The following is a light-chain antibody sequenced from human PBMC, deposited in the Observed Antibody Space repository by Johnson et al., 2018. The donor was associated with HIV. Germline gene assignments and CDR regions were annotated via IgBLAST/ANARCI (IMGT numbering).Light chain of an antibody. CDR1: SSNIGNNY. J-gene: IGLJ1*01. Sequence: QSVLTQPPSVSAAPGQKVTISCSGSSSNIGNNYVSWYQQFPGTAPKLLIYDNNKRPSGIPDRFSGSKSGTSATLDITGLQTGDEGDYCCGSWDNTLSVFVFGAGTKVTVL. CDR3: GSWDNTLSVFV. V-gene: IGLV1-51*01. CDR2: DNN.